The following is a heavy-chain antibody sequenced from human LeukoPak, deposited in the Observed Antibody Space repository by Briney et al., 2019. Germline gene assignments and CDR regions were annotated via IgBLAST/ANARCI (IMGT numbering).Heavy chain of an antibody. J-gene: IGHJ4*02. CDR3: ARDWWRSGWYGAFGY. V-gene: IGHV3-33*01. D-gene: IGHD6-19*01. CDR2: IWYDGSNK. Sequence: GSLRLSCAASGFTFINYALHWVRQAPGKGLEWVAVIWYDGSNKYYADSVKGRVAISRDNSKNAVYLQMNSLRVEDTAVYYCARDWWRSGWYGAFGYWGQGTLVTVSS. CDR1: GFTFINYA.